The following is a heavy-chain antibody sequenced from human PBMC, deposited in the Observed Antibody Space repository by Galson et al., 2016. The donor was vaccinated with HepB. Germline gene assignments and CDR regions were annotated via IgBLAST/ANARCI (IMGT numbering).Heavy chain of an antibody. D-gene: IGHD4-23*01. V-gene: IGHV2-70*11. CDR2: IDWDDDK. CDR3: TRVGLRTPNSFDP. CDR1: GFSLTTSGMS. J-gene: IGHJ5*02. Sequence: PALVKPTQTLTLTCTFSGFSLTTSGMSVIWIRQPPGKALEWLARIDWDDDKYYSTSLKTRLTISKDTSKNQVVLTVTNMDPVDTATYYCTRVGLRTPNSFDPWGQGTLVTVSS.